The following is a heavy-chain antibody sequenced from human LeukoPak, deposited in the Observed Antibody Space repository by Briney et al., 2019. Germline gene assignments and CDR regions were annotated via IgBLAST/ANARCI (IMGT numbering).Heavy chain of an antibody. V-gene: IGHV4-61*02. CDR1: GGSISSGYYH. J-gene: IGHJ3*02. D-gene: IGHD3-10*01. CDR3: ARDPYYFDSGSLGAFDI. CDR2: FYSSGGT. Sequence: SETLSLTCTVSGGSISSGYYHWAWVRQPAGKQPEWIGRFYSSGGTNYNPSLKSRVTISVDTSKNQFSLKLTSVTAADTAVYYCARDPYYFDSGSLGAFDIWGQGTMVTVSS.